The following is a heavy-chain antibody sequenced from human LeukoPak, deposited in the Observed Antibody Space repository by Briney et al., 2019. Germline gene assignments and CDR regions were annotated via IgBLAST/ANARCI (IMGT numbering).Heavy chain of an antibody. Sequence: SETLSLTCTVSGGSISSGDYYWRWIRQPPGKGLEWIGYIYYSGSTNYNPSLKSRVTISVDTSKNQFSLKLSSVTAADTAVYYCARVRVNCSGGSCYYYMDVWGKGTTVTVSS. D-gene: IGHD2-15*01. J-gene: IGHJ6*03. CDR3: ARVRVNCSGGSCYYYMDV. CDR1: GGSISSGDYY. CDR2: IYYSGST. V-gene: IGHV4-61*08.